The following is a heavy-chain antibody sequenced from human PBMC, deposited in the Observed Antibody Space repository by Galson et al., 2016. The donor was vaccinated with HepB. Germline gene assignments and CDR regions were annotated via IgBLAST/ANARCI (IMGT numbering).Heavy chain of an antibody. Sequence: SLRLSCAASGFTFSVYYMTWIRQAPGKGLEWVSYIRHSGNTIRYADSVEGRFTISRDNAKNSLFLQMDSLTAEDTAVYYCATILPTDFWSGYYTAHSDHWGQGTLVTFSS. D-gene: IGHD3-3*01. J-gene: IGHJ4*02. CDR3: ATILPTDFWSGYYTAHSDH. CDR2: IRHSGNTI. CDR1: GFTFSVYY. V-gene: IGHV3-11*01.